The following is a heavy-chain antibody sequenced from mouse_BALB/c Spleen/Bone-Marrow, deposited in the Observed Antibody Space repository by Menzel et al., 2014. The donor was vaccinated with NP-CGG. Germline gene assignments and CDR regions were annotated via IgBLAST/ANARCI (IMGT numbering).Heavy chain of an antibody. V-gene: IGHV1S34*01. D-gene: IGHD2-4*01. CDR1: GYSFTGYY. Sequence: LVKTGASAKISFKASGYSFTGYYMHWVKQSHVKSLEWIGYISCYNGATSFNQKFKCKATFTVDTSSSTAYMQFNSMTSEDSAVYYCARRDYEGWYLDVWGADTTVNVSS. CDR3: ARRDYEGWYLDV. CDR2: ISCYNGAT. J-gene: IGHJ1*01.